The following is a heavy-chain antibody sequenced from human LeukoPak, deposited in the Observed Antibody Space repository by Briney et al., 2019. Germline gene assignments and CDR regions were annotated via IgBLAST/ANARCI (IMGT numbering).Heavy chain of an antibody. Sequence: GGSLRLSCAASGFTFSSYAMHWVRQAPGKGLEYVSAISSNGGSTYYANSVKGRFTLSRDNSKNTLYLQMGSLRAEDMAVYYCASSALRFLEWLLLLDYWGQGTLVTVSS. D-gene: IGHD3-3*01. J-gene: IGHJ4*02. CDR2: ISSNGGST. CDR3: ASSALRFLEWLLLLDY. CDR1: GFTFSSYA. V-gene: IGHV3-64*01.